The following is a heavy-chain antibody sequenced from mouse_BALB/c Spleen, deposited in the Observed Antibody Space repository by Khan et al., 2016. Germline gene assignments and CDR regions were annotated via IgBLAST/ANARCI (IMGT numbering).Heavy chain of an antibody. J-gene: IGHJ3*01. CDR2: IDPANGNT. D-gene: IGHD2-3*01. CDR1: GFNIKDTY. CDR3: ARPGDGYYEAWFAY. V-gene: IGHV14-3*02. Sequence: VQLQQSGAELVKPGASVKLSCTASGFNIKDTYMHWVKQRPEQGLEWIGRIDPANGNTKYDPKFQGKATITADTSSNTAYLQLSSLTSEDTAVYYCARPGDGYYEAWFAYWGQGTLVTVSA.